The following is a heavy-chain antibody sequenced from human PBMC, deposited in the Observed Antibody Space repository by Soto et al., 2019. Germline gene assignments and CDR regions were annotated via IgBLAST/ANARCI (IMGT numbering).Heavy chain of an antibody. CDR3: AKVAMVRGVIIGPYFDY. J-gene: IGHJ4*02. CDR1: GFTFDDYA. V-gene: IGHV3-9*01. CDR2: ISWNSGSI. D-gene: IGHD3-10*01. Sequence: PXGSLKLSCAASGFTFDDYAMHWVRQAPGKGLEWVSGISWNSGSIGYADSVKGRFTISRDNAKNSLYLQMNSLRAEDTALYYCAKVAMVRGVIIGPYFDYSGQGTLATVSS.